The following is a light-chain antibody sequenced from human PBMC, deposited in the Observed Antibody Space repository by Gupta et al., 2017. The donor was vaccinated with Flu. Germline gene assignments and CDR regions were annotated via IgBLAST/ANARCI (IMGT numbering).Light chain of an antibody. J-gene: IGLJ3*02. CDR3: NSPGGSNNFWV. Sequence: QSALTQPPSASGSLGQSVTISCTGSSSDIGGYNYVSWYQQHPGKAPKLRIDDVTKRPSGVPDRFSGSKAGNKASLHATGLQAEDEADYYCNSPGGSNNFWVFGGGTKLTVL. CDR1: SSDIGGYNY. V-gene: IGLV2-8*01. CDR2: DVT.